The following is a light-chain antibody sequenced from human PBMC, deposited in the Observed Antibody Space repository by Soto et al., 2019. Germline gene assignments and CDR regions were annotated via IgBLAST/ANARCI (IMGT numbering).Light chain of an antibody. CDR2: DAS. J-gene: IGKJ1*01. CDR1: QTISSC. Sequence: DIPLTQSPSLLAASVGDSGTMTCRASQTISSCLAWYQQKPGKAPKLLIYDASTLTSGIPSRFSGSGSGTEFTLIISSLQPDDFATYYCQHYNSYSEAFGQGTKVDIK. CDR3: QHYNSYSEA. V-gene: IGKV1-5*03.